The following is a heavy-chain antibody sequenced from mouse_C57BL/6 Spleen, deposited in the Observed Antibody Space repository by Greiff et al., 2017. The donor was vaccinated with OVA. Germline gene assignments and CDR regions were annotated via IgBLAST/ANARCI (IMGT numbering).Heavy chain of an antibody. V-gene: IGHV1-80*01. CDR3: ARRAYSNYDY. J-gene: IGHJ2*01. CDR2: IYPGDGDT. CDR1: GYAFSSYW. Sequence: VQVVESGAELVKPGASVKISCKASGYAFSSYWMNWVKQRPGKGLEWIGQIYPGDGDTNYNGKFKGKATLTADKSSSTAYMQLSSLTSEDSAVYFCARRAYSNYDYWGQGTTLTVSS. D-gene: IGHD2-5*01.